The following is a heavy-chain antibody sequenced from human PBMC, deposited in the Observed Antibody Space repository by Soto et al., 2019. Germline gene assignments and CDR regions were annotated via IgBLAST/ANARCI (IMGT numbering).Heavy chain of an antibody. D-gene: IGHD6-13*01. Sequence: PGGSLRLSCAASGFTFSSYGMHWVRQAPGKGLEWVAVIWYDGSNKYYADSVKGRFTISRDNSKNTLYLQMNSLRAEDTAVYYCARDGSSWNPALYYYYYGMDVWGQGTTVTVSS. V-gene: IGHV3-33*01. CDR3: ARDGSSWNPALYYYYYGMDV. J-gene: IGHJ6*02. CDR1: GFTFSSYG. CDR2: IWYDGSNK.